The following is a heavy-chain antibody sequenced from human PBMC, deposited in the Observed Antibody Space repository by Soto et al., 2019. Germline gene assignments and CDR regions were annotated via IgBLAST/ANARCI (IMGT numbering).Heavy chain of an antibody. CDR2: ISYDGSNK. J-gene: IGHJ4*02. Sequence: GGSLRLSCAASGFTFSSYGMHWVRQAPGKGLEWVAVISYDGSNKYYADSVKGRFTISRDNSKNTLYLQMNSLRAEDTAVYYCAKDLGTEVVPAAIDYWGQGTLVTVSS. D-gene: IGHD2-2*01. CDR3: AKDLGTEVVPAAIDY. CDR1: GFTFSSYG. V-gene: IGHV3-30*18.